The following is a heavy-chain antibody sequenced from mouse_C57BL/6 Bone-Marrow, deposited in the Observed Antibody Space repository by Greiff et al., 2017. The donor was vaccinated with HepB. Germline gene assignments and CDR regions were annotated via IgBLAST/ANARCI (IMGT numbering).Heavy chain of an antibody. D-gene: IGHD6-2*01. CDR1: GFTFSDYG. CDR3: ARQPVVSLDFDV. V-gene: IGHV5-15*01. Sequence: DVKLVESGGGLVQPGGSLKLSCAASGFTFSDYGMAWVRQAPRKGPEWVAFISNLAYSIYYADTVTGRFTISRENAKNTLYLEMSSLRSEDTAMYYCARQPVVSLDFDVWGTGTTVTVSS. J-gene: IGHJ1*03. CDR2: ISNLAYSI.